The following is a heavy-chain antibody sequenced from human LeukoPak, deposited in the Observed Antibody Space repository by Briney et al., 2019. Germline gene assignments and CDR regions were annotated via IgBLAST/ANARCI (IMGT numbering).Heavy chain of an antibody. CDR1: GGSLSGSSYN. V-gene: IGHV4-39*07. Sequence: SETLSLTCTVSGGSLSGSSYNWGWIRQPPGKGLEWIGSFDNSGSTYYNPSLKSRVTMSVDTSKNQFSLKLSSVTAADTAVYYCARQIITYCGGDCYSVWFDPWGQGTLVAVSS. CDR2: FDNSGST. D-gene: IGHD2-21*02. CDR3: ARQIITYCGGDCYSVWFDP. J-gene: IGHJ5*02.